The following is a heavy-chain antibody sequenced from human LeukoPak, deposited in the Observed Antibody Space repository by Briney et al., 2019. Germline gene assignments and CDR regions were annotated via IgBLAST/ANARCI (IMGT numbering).Heavy chain of an antibody. J-gene: IGHJ4*02. D-gene: IGHD6-13*01. CDR3: ARDAYSSSHLDY. CDR2: VSYFGST. Sequence: SETLSLTRTVSGGSISSYYWSWFRQPPGKGLEWIGYVSYFGSTSYNPSLKSRVTISVDTSKNQFSLNLNSVTAADTADYYCARDAYSSSHLDYWGQGTLVTVSS. V-gene: IGHV4-59*01. CDR1: GGSISSYY.